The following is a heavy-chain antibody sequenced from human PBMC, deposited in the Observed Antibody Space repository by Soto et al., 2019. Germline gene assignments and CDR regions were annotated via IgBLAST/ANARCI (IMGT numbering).Heavy chain of an antibody. D-gene: IGHD3-22*01. CDR2: INGSGAVT. V-gene: IGHV3-23*01. J-gene: IGHJ4*02. Sequence: GGSLRLSCAASGFTFSSYAMSWVRQAPGKGLEWVSVINGSGAVTFYADSVKGRFTISRDNSKNTLYLQMGSLRADDTAVYYCAKRGYYDSSGYKALDYWGQGTLVTVSS. CDR1: GFTFSSYA. CDR3: AKRGYYDSSGYKALDY.